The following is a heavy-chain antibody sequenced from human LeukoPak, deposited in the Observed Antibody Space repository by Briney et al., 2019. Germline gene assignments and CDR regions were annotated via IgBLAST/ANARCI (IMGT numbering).Heavy chain of an antibody. Sequence: GGSLRLSCAASGFTFSNYGMSWVRQAPGKGQEWVSSIGGTGAITYYADSVKGRFTISRDNSKNTLYLQMNSLRAEDTAVYYCAKYEGIGTIYDGMDVWGQGTTLTVSS. V-gene: IGHV3-23*01. CDR3: AKYEGIGTIYDGMDV. CDR1: GFTFSNYG. CDR2: IGGTGAIT. J-gene: IGHJ6*02. D-gene: IGHD2-15*01.